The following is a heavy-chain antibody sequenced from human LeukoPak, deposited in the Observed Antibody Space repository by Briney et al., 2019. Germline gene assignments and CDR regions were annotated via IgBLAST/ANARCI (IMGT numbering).Heavy chain of an antibody. CDR2: IIPIFGTA. V-gene: IGHV1-69*05. D-gene: IGHD3-10*01. CDR3: ARDQGYYGSGSYYYGY. CDR1: GDTFSSYA. J-gene: IGHJ4*02. Sequence: ASVKVSCKASGDTFSSYAISWVRQAPGQGLEWMGRIIPIFGTANYAQKFQGRVTITTDESTSTAYMELSSLRSEDTAVYYRARDQGYYGSGSYYYGYWGQGTLVTVSS.